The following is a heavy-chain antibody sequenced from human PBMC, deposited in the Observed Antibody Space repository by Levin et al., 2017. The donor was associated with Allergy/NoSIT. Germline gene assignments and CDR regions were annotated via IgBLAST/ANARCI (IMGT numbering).Heavy chain of an antibody. V-gene: IGHV3-48*02. CDR1: GVAFSSYS. J-gene: IGHJ4*02. Sequence: PGGSLRLSCVASGVAFSSYSMNWVRQAPGKGLEWISYISSSSSSIDYADSVKGRFTISRDNAKNSLFLQMNSLRDEDTAVYFCAGMNRNILQAFGIWGPGTLVTVSS. D-gene: IGHD3-3*01. CDR3: AGMNRNILQAFGI. CDR2: ISSSSSSI.